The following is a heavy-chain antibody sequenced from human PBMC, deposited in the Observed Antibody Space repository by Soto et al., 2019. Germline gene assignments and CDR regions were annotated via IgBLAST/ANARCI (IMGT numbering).Heavy chain of an antibody. D-gene: IGHD3-9*01. V-gene: IGHV3-23*01. Sequence: GGSLRLSCAASGFTFSSYAMSWVRQAPGKGLEWVSVISGSGGNTYYADSVKGRFTISRDNSKNTLYLQMNSLRADDTAIYYCAKVPYFDWLLMGSFFDYWGQGTLVTVS. CDR1: GFTFSSYA. CDR2: ISGSGGNT. CDR3: AKVPYFDWLLMGSFFDY. J-gene: IGHJ4*02.